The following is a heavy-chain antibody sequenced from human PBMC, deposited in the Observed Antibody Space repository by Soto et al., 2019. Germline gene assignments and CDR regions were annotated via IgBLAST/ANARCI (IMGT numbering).Heavy chain of an antibody. Sequence: GGSLRLSCGTSGFTFGNFAISLFRQAPGKGLEGVGFIRGKVYGATTEYAASVKGRFTISRDDSISIAYLQMNSLKTEDTALYYCTCDVVMHWGQGTLVTVSS. CDR2: IRGKVYGATT. J-gene: IGHJ4*02. CDR1: GFTFGNFA. CDR3: TCDVVMH. V-gene: IGHV3-49*03. D-gene: IGHD3-16*01.